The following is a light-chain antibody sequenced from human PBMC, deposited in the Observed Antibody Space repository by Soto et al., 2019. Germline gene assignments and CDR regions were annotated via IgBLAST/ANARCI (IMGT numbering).Light chain of an antibody. V-gene: IGLV2-23*01. J-gene: IGLJ1*01. CDR3: CSYAGSSTLYV. CDR1: SSDVGSYNL. CDR2: EGS. Sequence: QSALTQPASVSGSPGQSITISCTGTSSDVGSYNLVSWYQQHPGKSPKLMIYEGSKRPSGVSTRFSGAKSGNTASLTISGLQAEDEADYYCCSYAGSSTLYVFGNGTKLTVL.